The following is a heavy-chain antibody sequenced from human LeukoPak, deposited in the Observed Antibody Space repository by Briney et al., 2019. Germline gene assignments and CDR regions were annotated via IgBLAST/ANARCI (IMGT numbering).Heavy chain of an antibody. CDR2: ISYDGSNK. V-gene: IGHV3-30-3*01. CDR3: ARADGYYDSSGYYAVFDY. Sequence: QPGRSLRLSCAASGFTFSSYAMHWVRQAPGKGREWVAVISYDGSNKYYADSVKGRFTISRDNSKNTLYLQMNSLRAEDTAVYYCARADGYYDSSGYYAVFDYWGQGTLVTVSS. D-gene: IGHD3-22*01. CDR1: GFTFSSYA. J-gene: IGHJ4*02.